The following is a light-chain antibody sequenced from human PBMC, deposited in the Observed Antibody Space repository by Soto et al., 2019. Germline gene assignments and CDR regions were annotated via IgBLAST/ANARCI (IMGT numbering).Light chain of an antibody. V-gene: IGKV3-15*01. J-gene: IGKJ1*01. CDR2: DAS. CDR3: QQYSNWPRT. Sequence: EIVVTQSPATLSVSPGERATLSCTASQSVSNNLAWYQQKPGRSPRLLIYDASTRATGIPARFSGGGSGTEFTLTISSLQSEDFAVYHCQQYSNWPRTFGQGTKVDIK. CDR1: QSVSNN.